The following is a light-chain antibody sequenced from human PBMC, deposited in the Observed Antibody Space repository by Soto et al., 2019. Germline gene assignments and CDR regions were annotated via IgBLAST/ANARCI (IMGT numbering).Light chain of an antibody. CDR1: NSDVGAYNY. J-gene: IGLJ2*01. V-gene: IGLV2-11*01. CDR2: DVS. Sequence: QSALTQPRSVSGSPGQSVTISCTGTNSDVGAYNYVSWYQQHPGKVPKLMIYDVSKRPSGVPDRFSGSKSGNTASLTISGLQAEDEADYYCCSYAGTYTFGIFGGGTKVTVL. CDR3: CSYAGTYTFGI.